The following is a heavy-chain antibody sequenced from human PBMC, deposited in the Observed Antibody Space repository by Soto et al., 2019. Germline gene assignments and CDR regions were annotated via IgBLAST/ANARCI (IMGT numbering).Heavy chain of an antibody. V-gene: IGHV1-69*08. CDR3: ARDCSSTSCYAYP. Sequence: QVQLVQSGAEVKKPGSSVKVSCKASGGTFSSYTISWVRQAPGQGLEWMGRIIPILGIANYAQKFQGRVTITADKSTSTAYMELSNLRSEDTAVYYCARDCSSTSCYAYPWGQGTLVTVSS. CDR1: GGTFSSYT. CDR2: IIPILGIA. J-gene: IGHJ5*02. D-gene: IGHD2-2*01.